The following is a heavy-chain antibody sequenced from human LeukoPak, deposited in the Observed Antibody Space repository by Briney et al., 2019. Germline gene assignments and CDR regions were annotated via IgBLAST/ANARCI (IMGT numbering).Heavy chain of an antibody. Sequence: SETLSLTCSVSGGSINTYYWSCIRQPAGKGLEWIGRIHSSGSTHYNPSLKSRVTMSLDTSKNQFSLKMTSVTAADTAVYYCARDNDFFDYWGQGTLVTVSS. CDR1: GGSINTYY. J-gene: IGHJ4*02. V-gene: IGHV4-4*07. CDR3: ARDNDFFDY. CDR2: IHSSGST.